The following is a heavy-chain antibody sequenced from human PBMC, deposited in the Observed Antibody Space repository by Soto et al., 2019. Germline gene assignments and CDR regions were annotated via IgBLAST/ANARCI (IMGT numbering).Heavy chain of an antibody. CDR1: GGSISSGGYS. CDR3: ARSSRIVATLVDY. V-gene: IGHV4-30-2*01. CDR2: IYHSGST. J-gene: IGHJ4*02. Sequence: SETLSLTCAVSGGSISSGGYSWSWIRQPPGKGLEWIGYIYHSGSTYYNPSLKSRVTISVDRSKNQFSLKLSSVTAADTAVYYCARSSRIVATLVDYWGQGTLVTVSS. D-gene: IGHD5-12*01.